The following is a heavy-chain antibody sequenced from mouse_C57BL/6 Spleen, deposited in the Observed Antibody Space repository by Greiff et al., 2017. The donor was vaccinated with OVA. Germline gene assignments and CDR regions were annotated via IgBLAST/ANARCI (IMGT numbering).Heavy chain of an antibody. CDR1: GFNIKDYY. CDR2: IDPEDGET. V-gene: IGHV14-2*01. J-gene: IGHJ1*03. D-gene: IGHD1-1*01. Sequence: VQLKESGAELVKPGASVKLSCTASGFNIKDYYMHWVKQRTEQGLEWIGRIDPEDGETKYAPKFQGKATITAVTSSNTAYLQLSSLTSEDTAVYYGARPYYYGSINWYFDVWGTGTTVTVSS. CDR3: ARPYYYGSINWYFDV.